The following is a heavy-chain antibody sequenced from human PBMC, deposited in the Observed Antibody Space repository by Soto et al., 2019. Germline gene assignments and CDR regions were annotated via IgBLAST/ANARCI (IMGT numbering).Heavy chain of an antibody. CDR3: ARDRGDTSSYYYDY. Sequence: PGGSLRLSCAASGFTFSSSAMSWVRQAPGKGLEWVASISSGSGFTYYPDSVKGRFTISRDNAKNSLYLQVNSLTAEDTAVYYCARDRGDTSSYYYDYWGQGTLVTVSS. J-gene: IGHJ4*02. CDR1: GFTFSSSA. CDR2: ISSGSGFT. D-gene: IGHD3-22*01. V-gene: IGHV3-21*01.